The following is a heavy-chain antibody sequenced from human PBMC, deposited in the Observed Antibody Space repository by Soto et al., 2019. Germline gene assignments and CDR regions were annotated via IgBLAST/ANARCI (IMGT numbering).Heavy chain of an antibody. V-gene: IGHV5-10-1*01. CDR3: ARQIYDSDTGPNFQYYFDS. D-gene: IGHD3-22*01. CDR1: GYSFAGYW. CDR2: MDPSDSQT. J-gene: IGHJ4*02. Sequence: PRESLKISCKGSGYSFAGYWITWVRQKPGKGLEWMGRMDPSDSQTYYSPSLRGHVTIPVTKFINTVFLQWSSLRASDTAMYYCARQIYDSDTGPNFQYYFDSWGQGTPVTVSS.